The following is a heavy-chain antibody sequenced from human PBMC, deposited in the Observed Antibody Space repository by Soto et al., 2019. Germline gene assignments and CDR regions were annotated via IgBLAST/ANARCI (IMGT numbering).Heavy chain of an antibody. CDR1: GFTFSDYY. D-gene: IGHD2-15*01. V-gene: IGHV3-11*01. J-gene: IGHJ3*02. Sequence: QVQLVESGGGLVKPGGSLRLSCAASGFTFSDYYMTWIRQAPGKGLEYVSYISSSGTGIYYPDSVKGRFTISRDNGKNSLYLHVSSLRVEDTAVYYCARAYSDAFDIWGQGTMVTVSS. CDR2: ISSSGTGI. CDR3: ARAYSDAFDI.